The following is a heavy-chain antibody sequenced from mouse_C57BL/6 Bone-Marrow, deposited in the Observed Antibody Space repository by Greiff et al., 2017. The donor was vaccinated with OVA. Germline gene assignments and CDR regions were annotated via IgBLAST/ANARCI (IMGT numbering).Heavy chain of an antibody. J-gene: IGHJ2*01. CDR3: ANADYILYYVDY. CDR1: GYTFTSYW. CDR2: INPSSGYT. V-gene: IGHV1-7*01. D-gene: IGHD2-13*01. Sequence: VQLQQSGAELAKPGASVKLSCKASGYTFTSYWLHWVTQRPGQGLEWIGYINPSSGYTKYNQKFKDKATLTADKSSSTAYMQLSSLTYEDSAVYYCANADYILYYVDYWGQGTTLTVSS.